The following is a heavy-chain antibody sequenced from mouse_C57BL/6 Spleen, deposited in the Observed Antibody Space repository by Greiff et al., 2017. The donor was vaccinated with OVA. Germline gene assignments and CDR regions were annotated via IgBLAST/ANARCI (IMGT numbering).Heavy chain of an antibody. V-gene: IGHV1-64*01. J-gene: IGHJ3*01. CDR3: ARSHGYPWFAY. CDR2: IHPNSGST. CDR1: GYTFTSYW. D-gene: IGHD2-2*01. Sequence: QVQLQQPGAELVKPGASVKLSCKASGYTFTSYWMHWVKQRPGQGLEWIGMIHPNSGSTNYNEKFKSKATLTVDKSSSTAYIQLSSLTSEDSAVYYCARSHGYPWFAYWGQGTLVTVSA.